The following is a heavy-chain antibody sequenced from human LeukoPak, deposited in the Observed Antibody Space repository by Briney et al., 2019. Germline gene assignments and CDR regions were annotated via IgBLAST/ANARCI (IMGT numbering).Heavy chain of an antibody. J-gene: IGHJ6*03. CDR1: GGTFSSYA. V-gene: IGHV1-8*03. Sequence: ASVKVSCKASGGTFSSYAINWVRQATGQGLEWMGWMNPNSGNTGYAQKFQGRVTITRNTSISTAYMELSSLRSEDTAVYYCARVGDSSSWYYYYYMDVWGKGTTVTVSS. D-gene: IGHD6-13*01. CDR3: ARVGDSSSWYYYYYMDV. CDR2: MNPNSGNT.